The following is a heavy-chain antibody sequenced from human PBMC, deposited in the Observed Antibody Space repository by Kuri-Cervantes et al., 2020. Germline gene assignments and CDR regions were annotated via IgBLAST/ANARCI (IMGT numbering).Heavy chain of an antibody. D-gene: IGHD3-9*01. CDR1: GFTFSSYG. Sequence: GGSLRLSCAASGFTFSSYGMHWVRQAPGKGLEWVAVIWYDGSNKYYADSVKGRFTISRDNSKNTLYLQMNSLRAEDTAVYYCARGITIFYYYGMDVWGQATTVTVSS. CDR3: ARGITIFYYYGMDV. V-gene: IGHV3-33*01. CDR2: IWYDGSNK. J-gene: IGHJ6*02.